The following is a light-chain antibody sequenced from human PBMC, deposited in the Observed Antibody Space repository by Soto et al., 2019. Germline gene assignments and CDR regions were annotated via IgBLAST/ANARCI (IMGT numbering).Light chain of an antibody. J-gene: IGLJ1*01. CDR2: EVT. CDR1: SSDIGSYDL. V-gene: IGLV2-23*02. CDR3: CSFEDFHYL. Sequence: QSALTQPASVSGSPGQSITISCTGTSSDIGSYDLVSWYQQHPGTAPKLIIYEVTKRPSGVSTRFSGSKSGNTASLTISGLQAVDEADYYCCSFEDFHYLFGTGTKVTV.